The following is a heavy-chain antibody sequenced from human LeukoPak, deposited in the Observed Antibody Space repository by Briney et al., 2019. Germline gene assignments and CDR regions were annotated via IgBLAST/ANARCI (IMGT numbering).Heavy chain of an antibody. D-gene: IGHD3-16*01. J-gene: IGHJ6*02. CDR1: GGTFISYA. Sequence: GASVKVSCKASGGTFISYAISWVRQAPGQGLEWMGGIIPIFGTANYAQKFQGRVTITADESTSTAYMELSSLRSEDTAVYYCARDRTMITANYYYGMDVWGQGTTVTVSS. CDR2: IIPIFGTA. V-gene: IGHV1-69*13. CDR3: ARDRTMITANYYYGMDV.